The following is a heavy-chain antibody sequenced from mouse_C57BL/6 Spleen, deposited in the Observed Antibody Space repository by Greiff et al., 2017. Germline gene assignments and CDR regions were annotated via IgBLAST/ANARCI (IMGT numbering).Heavy chain of an antibody. J-gene: IGHJ4*01. Sequence: EVKLMESEGGLVQPGSSMKLSCTASGFTFSDYYMAWVRQVPEKGLEWVANINYDGSSTYYLDSLKSRFIISRDNAKNILYLQMSSLKSEDTATYYCARDDPGAMDYWGQGTSVTVSS. CDR1: GFTFSDYY. V-gene: IGHV5-16*01. CDR3: ARDDPGAMDY. CDR2: INYDGSST.